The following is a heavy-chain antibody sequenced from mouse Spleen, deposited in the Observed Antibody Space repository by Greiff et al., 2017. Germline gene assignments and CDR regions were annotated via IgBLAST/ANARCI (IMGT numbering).Heavy chain of an antibody. CDR2: ISSGSSTI. CDR3: ARDYYYDRDWYFDV. D-gene: IGHD1-1*01. Sequence: EVMLVESGGGLVKPGGSLKLSCAASGFTFSDYGMHWVRQAPEKGLEWVAYISSGSSTIYYADTVKGRFTISRDNAKNTLFLQMTSLRSEDTAMYYCARDYYYDRDWYFDVWGAGTTVTVSS. J-gene: IGHJ1*01. CDR1: GFTFSDYG. V-gene: IGHV5-17*01.